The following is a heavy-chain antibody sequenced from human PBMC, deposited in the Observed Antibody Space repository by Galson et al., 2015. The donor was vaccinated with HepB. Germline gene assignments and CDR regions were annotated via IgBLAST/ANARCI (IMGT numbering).Heavy chain of an antibody. CDR3: ARGRVGSGYYTQWVDY. CDR2: ISSSSAYI. V-gene: IGHV3-21*01. Sequence: SLRLSCAASGFTFSSYSMNWVRQAPGKGLERVSSISSSSAYIYSADSVKGRFTISRDNAKNSLYLQMNSLRAEDTAVYYCARGRVGSGYYTQWVDYWGQGTLVTVSS. CDR1: GFTFSSYS. J-gene: IGHJ4*02. D-gene: IGHD3-3*01.